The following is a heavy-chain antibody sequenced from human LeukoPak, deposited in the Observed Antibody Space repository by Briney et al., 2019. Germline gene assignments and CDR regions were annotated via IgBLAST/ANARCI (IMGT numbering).Heavy chain of an antibody. CDR2: INHSGST. CDR1: GGSFSGYY. CDR3: ARRAPIVVPAANGWFDP. D-gene: IGHD2-2*01. Sequence: PSGTLSLTCAVYGGSFSGYYWSWIRQPPGKGLEWIGKINHSGSTNYNPSLKSRVTISVGTSKNQFSLKLSSVTAADTAVYYCARRAPIVVPAANGWFDPWGQGTLVTVSS. J-gene: IGHJ5*02. V-gene: IGHV4-34*01.